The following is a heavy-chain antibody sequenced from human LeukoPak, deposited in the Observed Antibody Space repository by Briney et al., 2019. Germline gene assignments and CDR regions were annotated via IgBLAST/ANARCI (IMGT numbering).Heavy chain of an antibody. Sequence: SETLSLTCTVSGGSISSYYWSWIRQPPGKGLEWIGYIYYSGSTNYKSSLKSRVTISVDTSKNQFSLKLSSVTAADTAVYYCARTWSGQIVVWGQGTLVTVSS. V-gene: IGHV4-59*01. J-gene: IGHJ4*02. D-gene: IGHD2-2*01. CDR2: IYYSGST. CDR1: GGSISSYY. CDR3: ARTWSGQIVV.